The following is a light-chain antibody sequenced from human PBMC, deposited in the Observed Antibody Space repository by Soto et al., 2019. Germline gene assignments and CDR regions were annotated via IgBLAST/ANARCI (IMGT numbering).Light chain of an antibody. Sequence: IGLTQSPGTLSLSPGERATLSCGASQSINSRSLAWYQQKPGQAPRLLIYDASSRATGIPDRFSGSGSGTDFTLTISRLEPEDFAVYYCQQYGSSGTFGQGTKVDIK. V-gene: IGKV3-20*01. J-gene: IGKJ1*01. CDR1: QSINSRS. CDR3: QQYGSSGT. CDR2: DAS.